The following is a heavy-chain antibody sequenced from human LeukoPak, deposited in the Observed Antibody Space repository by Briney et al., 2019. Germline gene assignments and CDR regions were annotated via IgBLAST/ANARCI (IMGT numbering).Heavy chain of an antibody. D-gene: IGHD3-10*01. CDR2: INSDGSST. J-gene: IGHJ4*02. V-gene: IGHV3-74*01. CDR1: GFTFSSYW. CDR3: ANSVTMVRGGDY. Sequence: GGSLRLSCAASGFTFSSYWMPWVRHAPGKGLVWVSRINSDGSSTSYADSVKGRFTISRDNAKNTLYLQMNSLRAEDTAVYYCANSVTMVRGGDYWGQGTLVTVSS.